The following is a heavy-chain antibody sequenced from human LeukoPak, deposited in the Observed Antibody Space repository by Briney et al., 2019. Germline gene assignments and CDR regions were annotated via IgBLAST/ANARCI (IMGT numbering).Heavy chain of an antibody. CDR2: IYHSGST. J-gene: IGHJ4*02. CDR1: GGSISSGGYS. D-gene: IGHD3-9*01. V-gene: IGHV4-30-2*01. CDR3: ATSGDILTGYYRD. Sequence: SETLSLTCAVSGGSISSGGYSWSWIRQPPGKGLERIGYIYHSGSTYYNPSLKSRVTISVDRSKNQFSLKLSSVTAADTAVYYCATSGDILTGYYRDWGQGTLVTVSS.